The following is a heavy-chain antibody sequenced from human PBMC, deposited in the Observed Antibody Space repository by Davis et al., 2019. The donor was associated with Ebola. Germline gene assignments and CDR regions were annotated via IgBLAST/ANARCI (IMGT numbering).Heavy chain of an antibody. CDR2: NSPYKGNT. Sequence: ASVKVSCKPSGYTFTTYGISWVRQAPGQGLEWMGWNSPYKGNTNYAQKFQGRVTLTTDTSTITAYMELRSLRSDDTAVYYCARGWDSGWYFYWGQGTLVTVSS. CDR3: ARGWDSGWYFY. J-gene: IGHJ4*02. V-gene: IGHV1-18*01. CDR1: GYTFTTYG. D-gene: IGHD6-19*01.